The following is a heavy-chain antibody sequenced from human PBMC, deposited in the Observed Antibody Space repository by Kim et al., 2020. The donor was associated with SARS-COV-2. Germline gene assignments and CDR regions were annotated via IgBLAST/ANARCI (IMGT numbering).Heavy chain of an antibody. CDR2: VYNSGTT. CDR3: ACNVGSTPDYYFDY. Sequence: SETLSLTCSVSGVSISTNYHYWGWVRQPPGKGLEWIGSVYNSGTTYCNPSLKSRVTISGDTSKNQFSLNMRSVTAADTAVYYCACNVGSTPDYYFDYWGRGALVTVSS. J-gene: IGHJ4*02. CDR1: GVSISTNYHY. D-gene: IGHD1-26*01. V-gene: IGHV4-39*07.